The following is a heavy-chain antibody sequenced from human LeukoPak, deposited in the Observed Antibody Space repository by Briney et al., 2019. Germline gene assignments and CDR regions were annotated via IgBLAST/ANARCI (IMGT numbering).Heavy chain of an antibody. CDR2: MNPNSGNT. V-gene: IGHV1-8*01. Sequence: ASVKVSCKASGYTFTSYDINWVRQATGPGLEWMGWMNPNSGNTGYSQKFQGRVTMTRNTSISTAYMELSSLRSEDTAVYYCARGPSYSSSWYGDYWGQGTLVTVSS. CDR1: GYTFTSYD. D-gene: IGHD6-13*01. CDR3: ARGPSYSSSWYGDY. J-gene: IGHJ4*02.